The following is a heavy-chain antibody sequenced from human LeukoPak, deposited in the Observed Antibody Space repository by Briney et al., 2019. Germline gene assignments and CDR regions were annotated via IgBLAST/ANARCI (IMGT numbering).Heavy chain of an antibody. CDR1: GYSISSGYY. V-gene: IGHV4-38-2*02. CDR2: IYHSGST. D-gene: IGHD1-26*01. Sequence: PSETLSLTCSVSGYSISSGYYWGWIRQPPGKGPEWIGSIYHSGSTYYNPSLKSRVTISVDTSKNQFSLKLSSVTAADTAVYYCARVGGSYGGYYFDYWGQGTLVTVSS. J-gene: IGHJ4*02. CDR3: ARVGGSYGGYYFDY.